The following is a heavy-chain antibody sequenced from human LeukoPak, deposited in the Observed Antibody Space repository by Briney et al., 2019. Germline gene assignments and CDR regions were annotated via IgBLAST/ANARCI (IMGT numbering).Heavy chain of an antibody. Sequence: ASVKVSCKASGYTFTSYYMHWVRQAPGQGLEWMGIINPSGGSTSYAQKFQGRVTMTRDTSTSTVYMELTSLRSDDTAIYFCARGSSSQYFRFWDQGTLVTVSS. J-gene: IGHJ1*01. V-gene: IGHV1-46*01. CDR2: INPSGGST. CDR3: ARGSSSQYFRF. CDR1: GYTFTSYY. D-gene: IGHD3-10*01.